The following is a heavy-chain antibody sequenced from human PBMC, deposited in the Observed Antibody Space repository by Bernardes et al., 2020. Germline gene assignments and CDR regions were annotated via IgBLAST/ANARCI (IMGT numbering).Heavy chain of an antibody. CDR3: ASRDTVTSPLEY. CDR1: GGSISSSSYY. V-gene: IGHV4-39*01. Sequence: SETLSLTCTVSGGSISSSSYYWGWIRQPPGKGLEWIGSIYYSGSTYYNPSLKSRVTISVDTSKNQFSLKLSSVTAADTAVYYCASRDTVTSPLEYWGQGTLVTVSS. D-gene: IGHD4-17*01. J-gene: IGHJ4*02. CDR2: IYYSGST.